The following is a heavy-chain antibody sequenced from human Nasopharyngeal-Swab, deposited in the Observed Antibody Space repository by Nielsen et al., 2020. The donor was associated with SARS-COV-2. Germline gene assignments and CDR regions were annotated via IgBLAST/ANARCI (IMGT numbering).Heavy chain of an antibody. J-gene: IGHJ4*02. V-gene: IGHV3-21*04. Sequence: GESLKISCAASGFTFSTYSMIWVRPAPAKGLEWVSWISSSVSYIYYADSVKGRFTISRDNPKNTLYLQMNSLRAEDTAVYYCAKPHLRYYDWLLFDYWGQGTLVTVSS. D-gene: IGHD3-9*01. CDR1: GFTFSTYS. CDR2: ISSSVSYI. CDR3: AKPHLRYYDWLLFDY.